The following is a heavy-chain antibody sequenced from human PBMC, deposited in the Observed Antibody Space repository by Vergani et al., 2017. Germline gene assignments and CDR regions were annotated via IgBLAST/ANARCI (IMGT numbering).Heavy chain of an antibody. V-gene: IGHV3-11*06. CDR2: ISSSNSYT. CDR1: GFTFSDYY. D-gene: IGHD3-22*01. Sequence: VQLVESGGGLVKPGGSLRLSCAASGFTFSDYYMSWIRQAPGKGLEWVSYISSSNSYTNYADSVKGRFTISRDNAKKSLYLQMNSLRAEDTAVYYCAGRHYYYDTSWSFDYWGQGTLVTVSS. CDR3: AGRHYYYDTSWSFDY. J-gene: IGHJ4*02.